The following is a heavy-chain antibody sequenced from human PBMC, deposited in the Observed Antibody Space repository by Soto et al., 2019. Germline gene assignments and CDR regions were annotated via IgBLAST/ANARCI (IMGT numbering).Heavy chain of an antibody. V-gene: IGHV3-23*01. CDR1: GFTFSSYA. CDR3: AKEDNYYDSSGYYLEYFHH. Sequence: HPGGSLRLSCAASGFTFSSYAMTWVRQAPGKGLEWVSIISGSGGTTYYADSVKGRFTISRDNSKNTLYLQMNSLRADDTAVYYCAKEDNYYDSSGYYLEYFHHWGQGTLVTVSS. D-gene: IGHD3-22*01. CDR2: ISGSGGTT. J-gene: IGHJ1*01.